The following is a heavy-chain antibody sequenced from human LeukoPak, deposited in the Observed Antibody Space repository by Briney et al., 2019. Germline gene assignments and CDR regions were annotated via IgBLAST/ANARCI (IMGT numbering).Heavy chain of an antibody. J-gene: IGHJ5*02. Sequence: GASVKVSCKASGYTFTSHGINWVRQAPGQGLVWMGRISASNGNTYYAQNFQGRVTMTTDTSTSTAYMELRSLRFDDTAVYYCAREVRGGYDYDWFDPWGQGTLVTVSS. CDR1: GYTFTSHG. CDR3: AREVRGGYDYDWFDP. D-gene: IGHD5-12*01. CDR2: ISASNGNT. V-gene: IGHV1-18*01.